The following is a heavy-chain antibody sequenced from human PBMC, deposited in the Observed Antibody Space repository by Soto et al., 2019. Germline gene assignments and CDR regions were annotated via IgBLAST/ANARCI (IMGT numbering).Heavy chain of an antibody. D-gene: IGHD5-12*01. CDR3: ARRQWLRIFDC. J-gene: IGHJ4*02. CDR2: IYESGST. V-gene: IGHV4-59*08. Sequence: PSETLSLTCTVSGGSISSYCWSWIRQRPGKGLGWVGYIYESGSTNYNPSLKSRVTISVDTSKNQFSLKLSALTAADTAVYYCARRQWLRIFDCWGQGTLVTVSS. CDR1: GGSISSYC.